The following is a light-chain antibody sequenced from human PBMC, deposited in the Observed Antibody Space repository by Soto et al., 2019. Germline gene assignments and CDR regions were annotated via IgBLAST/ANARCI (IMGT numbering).Light chain of an antibody. Sequence: QSVLTQPPSASGTPGQRVTISCSGSSSNIGSNSVYWYQQLPGTAPKLLIYRNSQRPSGVPDRFSGSKSGTSASLAISGLRSEDEADYYCAAWDDSLSGYVFGTGTQLTVL. CDR3: AAWDDSLSGYV. J-gene: IGLJ1*01. V-gene: IGLV1-47*01. CDR1: SSNIGSNS. CDR2: RNS.